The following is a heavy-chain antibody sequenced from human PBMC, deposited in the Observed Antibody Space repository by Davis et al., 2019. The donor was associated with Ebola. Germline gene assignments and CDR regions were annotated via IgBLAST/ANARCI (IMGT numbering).Heavy chain of an antibody. V-gene: IGHV5-51*01. CDR3: ARHRGSRDGFDI. CDR1: GYDFATNW. J-gene: IGHJ3*02. D-gene: IGHD3-10*01. CDR2: IYPGDSDT. Sequence: KVSCKGSGYDFATNWIGWVRQMPGKGLEWMGNIYPGDSDTRYSPSFQGQVTISADKSITTAYLQWSSLKASDTAMYYCARHRGSRDGFDIWGQGTMVTVSS.